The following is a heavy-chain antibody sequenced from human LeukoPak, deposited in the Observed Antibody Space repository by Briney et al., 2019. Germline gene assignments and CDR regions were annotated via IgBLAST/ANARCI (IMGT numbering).Heavy chain of an antibody. CDR3: AKGGEKWELLMGTIDY. CDR1: GFTFSNYG. Sequence: GGSLRLSCAASGFTFSNYGMPWVRQAPGKGLEWVAVISYDGSNKYYADSVKGGFTLSRDNSKNTLYLQMNSRRAEDTAVYYCAKGGEKWELLMGTIDYWGQGTLVTVSS. CDR2: ISYDGSNK. V-gene: IGHV3-30*18. D-gene: IGHD1-26*01. J-gene: IGHJ4*02.